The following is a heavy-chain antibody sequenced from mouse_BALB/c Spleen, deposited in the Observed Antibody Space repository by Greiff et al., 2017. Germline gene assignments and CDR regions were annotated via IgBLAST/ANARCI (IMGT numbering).Heavy chain of an antibody. Sequence: VQLQQSGAELARPGASVKLSCKASGYTFTSYWMQWVKQRPGQGLEWIGAIYPGDGDTRYTQKFKGKATLTADKSSSTAYMQLSSLASEDSAVYYCAGDYGGSCDWYLDGGGAGTTVTVSS. CDR3: AGDYGGSCDWYLDG. CDR1: GYTFTSYW. V-gene: IGHV1-87*01. J-gene: IGHJ1*01. D-gene: IGHD1-1*01. CDR2: IYPGDGDT.